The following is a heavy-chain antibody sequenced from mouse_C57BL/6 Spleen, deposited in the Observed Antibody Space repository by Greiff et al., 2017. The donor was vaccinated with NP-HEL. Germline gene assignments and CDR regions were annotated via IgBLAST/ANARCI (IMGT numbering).Heavy chain of an antibody. CDR3: ARNDYDGNYYAMDY. CDR2: IDPSDSYT. Sequence: QVQLQQPGAELVKSGASVKLSCKASGYTFTSYWMQWVKQRPGQGLEWIGEIDPSDSYTNYNQKFKGKATLTVGTSSSTAYLQLSSLTAAGSAVYYWARNDYDGNYYAMDYWSQGASVTDSS. CDR1: GYTFTSYW. V-gene: IGHV1-50*01. J-gene: IGHJ4*01. D-gene: IGHD2-1*01.